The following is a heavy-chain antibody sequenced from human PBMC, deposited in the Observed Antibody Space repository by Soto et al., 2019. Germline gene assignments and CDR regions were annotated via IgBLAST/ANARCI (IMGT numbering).Heavy chain of an antibody. Sequence: GGSLRLSCAASGFTFSSYGMHWVRQAPGKGLEWVAVISYDGSNKYYADSVKGRFTISRDNSKNTLYLQMNSLRAEDTAVYYCAKDSPYDYWGQGTLVTVSS. CDR1: GFTFSSYG. CDR3: AKDSPYDY. CDR2: ISYDGSNK. J-gene: IGHJ4*02. V-gene: IGHV3-30*18.